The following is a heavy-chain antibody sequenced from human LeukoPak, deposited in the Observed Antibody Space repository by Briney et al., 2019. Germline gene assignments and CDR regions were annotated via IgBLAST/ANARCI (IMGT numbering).Heavy chain of an antibody. Sequence: ASVKVSCKASGYTFTSYGISGVRQAPGQGIEWMAWISAYNGNTNYAQKFQGRVTVTRDTSISTAYMEPSRLRSDDTAVYYCARDSRYFDWLLYSWFDPWGQGTLVTVSS. CDR3: ARDSRYFDWLLYSWFDP. J-gene: IGHJ5*02. V-gene: IGHV1-18*01. CDR1: GYTFTSYG. D-gene: IGHD3-9*01. CDR2: ISAYNGNT.